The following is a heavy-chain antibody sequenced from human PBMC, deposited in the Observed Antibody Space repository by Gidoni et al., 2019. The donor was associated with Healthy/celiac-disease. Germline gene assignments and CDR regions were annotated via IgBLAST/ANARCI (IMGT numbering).Heavy chain of an antibody. CDR1: GGSFSGYY. CDR3: ARGRTLRNSSGYLASRNYYYYGMDV. CDR2: INHSGST. D-gene: IGHD3-22*01. Sequence: QVQLQQWGAGLLKPSATLSLTCAVYGGSFSGYYWSWIRQPPGKGLEWIGEINHSGSTNYNPSLKSRVTISVDTSKNQFSLKLSSVTAADTAVYYCARGRTLRNSSGYLASRNYYYYGMDVWGQGTTVTVSS. J-gene: IGHJ6*02. V-gene: IGHV4-34*01.